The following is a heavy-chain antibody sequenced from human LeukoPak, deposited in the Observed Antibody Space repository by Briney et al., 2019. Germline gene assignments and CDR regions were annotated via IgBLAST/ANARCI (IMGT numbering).Heavy chain of an antibody. J-gene: IGHJ4*02. Sequence: GGSLRLSCAASGFPFGSYAMTWVRQTPGKGLEWVSTISGSGSSTYYADSVKGRFTISRDNSKNTLYLQMNSLRAEDTAVYYCARLLLYTGGYYFDYWGRGPLVTVSS. CDR3: ARLLLYTGGYYFDY. CDR1: GFPFGSYA. CDR2: ISGSGSST. D-gene: IGHD3-22*01. V-gene: IGHV3-23*01.